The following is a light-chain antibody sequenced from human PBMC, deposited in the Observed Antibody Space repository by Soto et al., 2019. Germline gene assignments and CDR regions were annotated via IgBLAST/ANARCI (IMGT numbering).Light chain of an antibody. Sequence: QSALTQPASLSGSPGQSITISCTGSTNDIGRYEYVSWFQQHPGKVPKLLIYEIRNRPSGVSARFSGSQSGNTASLTISGLRTEDEAHYYCSSYTDSTTVIFGGGTKVTVL. V-gene: IGLV2-14*01. CDR1: TNDIGRYEY. J-gene: IGLJ2*01. CDR3: SSYTDSTTVI. CDR2: EIR.